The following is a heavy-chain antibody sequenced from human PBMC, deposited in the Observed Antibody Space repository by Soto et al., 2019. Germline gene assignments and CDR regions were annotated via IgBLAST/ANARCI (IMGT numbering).Heavy chain of an antibody. CDR2: INTDNGNT. J-gene: IGHJ4*02. D-gene: IGHD3-10*01. CDR3: ARAPSGYYFDN. CDR1: GYTFTSYA. Sequence: QVQLVQSGAEVKKPGASVTLSCKASGYTFTSYAIHWVRQAPGQRLECMGWINTDNGNTKYSQKFQGRVTITRDTSASTAYMELSSLTSEDTAVYFCARAPSGYYFDNWGQGTLVTVSS. V-gene: IGHV1-3*04.